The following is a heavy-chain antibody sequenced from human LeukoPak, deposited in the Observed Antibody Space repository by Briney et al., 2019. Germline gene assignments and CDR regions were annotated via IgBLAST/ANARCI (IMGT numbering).Heavy chain of an antibody. CDR3: TRGYYDILTGYQYFDY. CDR2: IYYSGST. CDR1: GGSISSYY. D-gene: IGHD3-9*01. V-gene: IGHV4-59*01. J-gene: IGHJ4*02. Sequence: SETLSLTCTVSGGSISSYYWSWIRQPPGKGLEWIGYIYYSGSTNYNPSLKSRVTISVDTSKNQFSLKLSSVTAADTAVYYCTRGYYDILTGYQYFDYWGQGTLVTVSS.